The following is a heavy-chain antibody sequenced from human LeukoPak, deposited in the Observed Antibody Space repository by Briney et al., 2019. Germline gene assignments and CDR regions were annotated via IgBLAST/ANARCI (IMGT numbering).Heavy chain of an antibody. CDR1: GASISSGSSY. Sequence: SETLSLTCTVSGASISSGSSYWSWIRQPAGKGLDWIGRIYTNGNTNYNPSLKSRVTISVDTSKNQFSLKLSSVTAADTAVYHCARVQRSGYSYAPYFDYWGQGTLVTVSS. CDR2: IYTNGNT. J-gene: IGHJ4*02. D-gene: IGHD5-18*01. V-gene: IGHV4-61*02. CDR3: ARVQRSGYSYAPYFDY.